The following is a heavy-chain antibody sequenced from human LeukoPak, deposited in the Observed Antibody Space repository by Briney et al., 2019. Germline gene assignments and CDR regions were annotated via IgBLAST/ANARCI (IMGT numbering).Heavy chain of an antibody. V-gene: IGHV3-30*04. J-gene: IGHJ4*02. CDR2: IPYDGSNK. CDR1: GFTFSSYA. D-gene: IGHD3-9*01. Sequence: GGSLRLSCAASGFTFSSYAMHWVRQAPGKGLEWVAVIPYDGSNKYYADSVKGRSTISRDNSKNTLYLQMNSLRAEDTAVYYCARDLGPRLRYFDWLYGGIDYWGQGTLVTVSS. CDR3: ARDLGPRLRYFDWLYGGIDY.